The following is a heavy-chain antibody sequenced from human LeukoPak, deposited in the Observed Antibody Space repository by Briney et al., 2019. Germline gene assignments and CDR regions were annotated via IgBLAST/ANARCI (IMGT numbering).Heavy chain of an antibody. Sequence: GGSLRLSCAASGFTFSNYWMSWVRQAPGKGLQWVANIKQDGSEKYYVDSVKGRFTISRDNAKNSLYLQMNSLRAEDTAVYYCAGGGQQWLVRGDWFDPWGQGTLVTVSS. D-gene: IGHD6-19*01. CDR2: IKQDGSEK. V-gene: IGHV3-7*01. CDR3: AGGGQQWLVRGDWFDP. CDR1: GFTFSNYW. J-gene: IGHJ5*02.